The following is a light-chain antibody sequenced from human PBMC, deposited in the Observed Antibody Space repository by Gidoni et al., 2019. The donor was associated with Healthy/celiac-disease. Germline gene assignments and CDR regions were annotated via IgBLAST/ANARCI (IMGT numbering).Light chain of an antibody. Sequence: DIQMTQSPPSLSASVGDRVTITCRASQSISSYLNWYQHKPGKTPRLLIYAASSLQSGVPSRFSGSRSGTDFTLTISSLKPEDFATYYCQQSYSTPPTFGQGTKVEIK. CDR3: QQSYSTPPT. CDR1: QSISSY. V-gene: IGKV1-39*01. J-gene: IGKJ1*01. CDR2: AAS.